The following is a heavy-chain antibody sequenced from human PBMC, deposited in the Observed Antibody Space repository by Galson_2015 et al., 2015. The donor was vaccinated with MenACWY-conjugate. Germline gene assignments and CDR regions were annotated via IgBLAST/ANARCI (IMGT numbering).Heavy chain of an antibody. V-gene: IGHV4-31*03. CDR3: ARLLQTYSGYAQYYFDY. CDR2: IYYGGST. D-gene: IGHD5-12*01. J-gene: IGHJ4*02. CDR1: GGSIRSGAHY. Sequence: LSLTCTVSGGSIRSGAHYWSWIRQHPGKGLEWIGYIYYGGSTYYNPSLKSRVTISVDTSKNQFSLKLSSVTAADTAVYYCARLLQTYSGYAQYYFDYWGQGTLVTVSS.